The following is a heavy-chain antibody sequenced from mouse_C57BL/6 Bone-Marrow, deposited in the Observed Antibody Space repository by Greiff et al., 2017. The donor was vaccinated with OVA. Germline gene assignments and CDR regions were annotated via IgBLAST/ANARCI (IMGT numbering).Heavy chain of an antibody. CDR2: IYPRDGST. D-gene: IGHD1-1*01. Sequence: QVQLQQSGPELVKPGASVKISCKASGYAFSSSWMNWVKQRPGKGLEWIGRIYPRDGSTKYNEKFKGKATLTADKSSSTAYMQLNSLTSEDSAVYFCARRSSSYLFDYWGQGTTLTVSS. V-gene: IGHV1-82*01. CDR3: ARRSSSYLFDY. J-gene: IGHJ2*01. CDR1: GYAFSSSW.